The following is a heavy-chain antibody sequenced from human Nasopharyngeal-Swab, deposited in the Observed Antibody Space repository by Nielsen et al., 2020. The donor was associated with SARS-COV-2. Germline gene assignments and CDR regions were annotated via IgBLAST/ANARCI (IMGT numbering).Heavy chain of an antibody. D-gene: IGHD4-17*01. V-gene: IGHV3-30*03. CDR1: GFTFRSYG. J-gene: IGHJ3*02. Sequence: GESLKISCAASGFTFRSYGMHWVRQAPGKGLEWVAVISYDGSNKYYADSVKGRFTISRDNSKNTLYLQMNSLRAEDTAVYYCARDSDDYGDSRGAFDIWGQGTMVTVSS. CDR2: ISYDGSNK. CDR3: ARDSDDYGDSRGAFDI.